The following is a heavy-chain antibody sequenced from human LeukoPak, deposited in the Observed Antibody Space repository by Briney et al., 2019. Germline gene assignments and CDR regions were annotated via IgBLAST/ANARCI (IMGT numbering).Heavy chain of an antibody. V-gene: IGHV1-18*01. J-gene: IGHJ4*02. D-gene: IGHD2-2*01. CDR3: ARDQGRYCSSTSCYEGGFDY. CDR2: ISAYNGNT. CDR1: GYTFTSYG. Sequence: ASVKVSCKASGYTFTSYGISWVRQAPGQGPEWMGWISAYNGNTNYAQKLQGRVTMTTDTSTSTAYMELRSLRSDDTAVYYCARDQGRYCSSTSCYEGGFDYWGQGTLVTVSS.